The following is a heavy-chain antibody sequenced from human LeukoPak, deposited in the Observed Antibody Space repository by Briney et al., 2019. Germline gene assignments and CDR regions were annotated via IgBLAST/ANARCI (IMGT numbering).Heavy chain of an antibody. CDR2: IYSGGST. D-gene: IGHD6-13*01. Sequence: GGSLRLSCAASGFTVSSNYMSWVRQAPGKGLEWVSVIYSGGSTYYADSVKGRFTISRDNSKNMLYLQMNSLRAEDTAVYYCARDEAAAGTTYPDYWGQGTLVTVSS. CDR1: GFTVSSNY. V-gene: IGHV3-53*01. J-gene: IGHJ4*02. CDR3: ARDEAAAGTTYPDY.